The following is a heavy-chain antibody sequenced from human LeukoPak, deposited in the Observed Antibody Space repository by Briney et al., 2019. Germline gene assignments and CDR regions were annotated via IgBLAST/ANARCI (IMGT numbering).Heavy chain of an antibody. Sequence: GGSLRLSCAASGFTVSSNYMSWVRQAPGKGLEWVSIIYSGGSAYYADSVKGRFTISRDNSKNTLYLQMNSLRAEDTAVYYCARASGADYYYGMDVWGQGTRVTVSS. CDR2: IYSGGSA. V-gene: IGHV3-66*02. CDR1: GFTVSSNY. D-gene: IGHD1-26*01. CDR3: ARASGADYYYGMDV. J-gene: IGHJ6*02.